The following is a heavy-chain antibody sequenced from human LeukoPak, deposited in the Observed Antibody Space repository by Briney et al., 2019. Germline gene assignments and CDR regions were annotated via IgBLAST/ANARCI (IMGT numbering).Heavy chain of an antibody. CDR1: GFSLDDYA. CDR2: ISWDSGNQ. Sequence: GGSLRLSCVGSGFSLDDYAMHWVRQVPGKGLEWVSSISWDSGNQAYTDSVKGRFTISRDNDKNSLYLQMNSLRPEDMALYYCVKDMGFDLLKDAFHVWGQGTLVTVSS. V-gene: IGHV3-9*03. CDR3: VKDMGFDLLKDAFHV. D-gene: IGHD3-9*01. J-gene: IGHJ3*01.